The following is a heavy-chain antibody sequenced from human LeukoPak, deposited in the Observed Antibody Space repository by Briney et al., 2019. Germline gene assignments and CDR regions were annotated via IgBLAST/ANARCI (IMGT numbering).Heavy chain of an antibody. CDR1: GFTFSSYA. CDR2: ISGSGGST. Sequence: AGGSLRLSCAASGFTFSSYAMSWVRQAPGKGLEWVSAISGSGGSTYYADSVKGRFTISRDNSKNTLYLQMNGLRAEDTAVYYCAKSRVWFGELRWYYFDYWGQGTLVTVSS. J-gene: IGHJ4*02. CDR3: AKSRVWFGELRWYYFDY. D-gene: IGHD3-10*01. V-gene: IGHV3-23*01.